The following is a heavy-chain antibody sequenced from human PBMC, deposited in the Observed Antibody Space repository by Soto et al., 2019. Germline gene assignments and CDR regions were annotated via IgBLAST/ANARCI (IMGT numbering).Heavy chain of an antibody. V-gene: IGHV4-39*01. CDR1: GGSISRNGYY. Sequence: SETLSLTCSVSGGSISRNGYYWGWIRQTPGKGLEWIGNIFYSGSTYYNPSLKSRVTISVDRSKNQFSLKLSSVTAADTALYYCARQSEYNDVSNGKHYYYYGLDVWGQGATVTVSS. D-gene: IGHD3-3*01. CDR2: IFYSGST. J-gene: IGHJ6*02. CDR3: ARQSEYNDVSNGKHYYYYGLDV.